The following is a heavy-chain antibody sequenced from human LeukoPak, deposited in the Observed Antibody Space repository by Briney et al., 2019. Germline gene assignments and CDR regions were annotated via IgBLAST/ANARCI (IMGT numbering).Heavy chain of an antibody. V-gene: IGHV1-2*02. D-gene: IGHD3-3*01. Sequence: ASVKVSCKASGYTFTSYSMHWVRQAPGQGLEWMGWINPNSGGTNYAQKFQGRVTMTRDTSISTAYMELSRLRSDDTAVYYCARIHDFWSGADDYWGQGTLVTVSS. CDR2: INPNSGGT. CDR1: GYTFTSYS. CDR3: ARIHDFWSGADDY. J-gene: IGHJ4*02.